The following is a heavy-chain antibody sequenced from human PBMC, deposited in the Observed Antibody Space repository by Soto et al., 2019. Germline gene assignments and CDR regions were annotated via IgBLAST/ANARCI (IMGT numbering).Heavy chain of an antibody. V-gene: IGHV3-66*01. J-gene: IGHJ4*02. D-gene: IGHD3-10*01. CDR2: IYSGGST. CDR1: GFTVSRNY. Sequence: PGGSLRLSCAASGFTVSRNYMTWVRQAPGKGLERVSVIYSGGSTYYADSMKGRITISRDSSKNTQYLQMNIFRVGDTAVYYCARGGTMALDYWGQGTLVTVSS. CDR3: ARGGTMALDY.